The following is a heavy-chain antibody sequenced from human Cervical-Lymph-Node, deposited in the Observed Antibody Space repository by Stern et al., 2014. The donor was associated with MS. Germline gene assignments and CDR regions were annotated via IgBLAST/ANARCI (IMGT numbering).Heavy chain of an antibody. D-gene: IGHD3-10*01. J-gene: IGHJ4*02. V-gene: IGHV3-9*01. CDR2: IGWYSGSI. CDR1: GFTFGDYA. CDR3: AKGHYYGSGSLDY. Sequence: EVQLEESGGGLVQPGRSLSLSCAASGFTFGDYAMHWVRQAPGQGLEWVCGIGWYSGSIGYADSVTSRFTISRDNAKNSLYLQMNSLRAEDTALYYCAKGHYYGSGSLDYWGQGTLVTVSS.